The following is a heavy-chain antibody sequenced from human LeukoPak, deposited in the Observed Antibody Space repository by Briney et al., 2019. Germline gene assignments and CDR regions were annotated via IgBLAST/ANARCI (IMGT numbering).Heavy chain of an antibody. D-gene: IGHD3-16*01. J-gene: IGHJ3*01. CDR2: IYYTGTT. CDR3: ARRWVYDKRAFDA. CDR1: GGSISGTYY. V-gene: IGHV4-59*08. Sequence: SETLSLACTVSGGSISGTYYWSWIRQPPGQGLEWIGYIYYTGTTDSNPSLKSRVTISLDTSKNQFSLNLSSVTAADTAVYYCARRWVYDKRAFDAWGQGTMVTVSS.